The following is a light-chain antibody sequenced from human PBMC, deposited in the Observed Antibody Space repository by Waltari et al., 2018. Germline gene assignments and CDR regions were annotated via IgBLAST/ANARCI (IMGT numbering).Light chain of an antibody. CDR1: QDISNY. Sequence: DIQMTQSPSSLSASVGDRVTITCQASQDISNYLNWYQQKPGKAPKLLIYDASNLETGVPSRFSGSGSGTDFTFTISSLQPEDIATYYCQQYDKFRATFGQGTRLEIK. J-gene: IGKJ5*01. V-gene: IGKV1-33*01. CDR2: DAS. CDR3: QQYDKFRAT.